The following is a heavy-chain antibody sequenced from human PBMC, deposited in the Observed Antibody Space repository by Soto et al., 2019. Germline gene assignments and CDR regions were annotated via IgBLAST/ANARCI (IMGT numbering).Heavy chain of an antibody. Sequence: QVQLQESGPGLVRPSQTLSLSCTVSGGSISNSAHHWSWIRQHPGEGLEWIGYIYYSGGTYYSPSRKGRVTMSIDASKNQFSLKLSSVTAADTAVYYCAKGVRGVPNWFDPWGQGTLVTVSS. D-gene: IGHD3-10*01. CDR3: AKGVRGVPNWFDP. J-gene: IGHJ5*02. V-gene: IGHV4-31*03. CDR2: IYYSGGT. CDR1: GGSISNSAHH.